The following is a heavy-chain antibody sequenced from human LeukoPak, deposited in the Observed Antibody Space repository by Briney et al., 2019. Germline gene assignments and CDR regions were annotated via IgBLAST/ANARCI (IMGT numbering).Heavy chain of an antibody. Sequence: PGGSLRLSCAASGFTFDGYAMHWVRQASGKGLEWVSLISWDGGSTYYADSVKGRFTISRDNSKNSLYLQMNSLRAEDTALYYCAKGLIAAAGTRAEYFQHWGQGTLVTVSS. D-gene: IGHD6-13*01. CDR3: AKGLIAAAGTRAEYFQH. CDR1: GFTFDGYA. J-gene: IGHJ1*01. V-gene: IGHV3-43D*04. CDR2: ISWDGGST.